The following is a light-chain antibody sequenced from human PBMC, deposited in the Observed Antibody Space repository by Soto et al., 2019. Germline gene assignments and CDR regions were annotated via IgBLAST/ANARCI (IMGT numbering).Light chain of an antibody. CDR3: QQFSSYPLT. V-gene: IGKV3-20*01. CDR1: QTVRNNY. Sequence: EFVLTQSPGTLSLSPGKRATLSCRASQTVRNNYLAWYQQKPGQAPRLLIYDASNRATGIPDRFSGGGSGTDFTLTISRLEPEDFAVYYCQQFSSYPLTFGGGTKVEIK. J-gene: IGKJ4*01. CDR2: DAS.